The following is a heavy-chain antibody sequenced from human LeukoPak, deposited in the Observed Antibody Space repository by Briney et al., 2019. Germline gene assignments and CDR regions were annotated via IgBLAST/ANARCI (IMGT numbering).Heavy chain of an antibody. CDR1: GFAVSSYY. J-gene: IGHJ4*02. CDR2: IDSGGSV. V-gene: IGHV3-53*01. Sequence: GGSLRLSCAASGFAVSSYYMSWVRQAPGKGLEWVSVIDSGGSVYYADSVKGRFTISRDNSKNTLFLQMNSLRAEDTAVYYCARDGSERAVAVWGQGTLVTVSS. D-gene: IGHD6-19*01. CDR3: ARDGSERAVAV.